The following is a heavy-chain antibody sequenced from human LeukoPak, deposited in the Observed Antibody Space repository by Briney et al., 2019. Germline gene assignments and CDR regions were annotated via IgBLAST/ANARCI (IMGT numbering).Heavy chain of an antibody. Sequence: GESLRLFCAASGFTFSSYTMHWVRQAPGKGLEWVADISYHGVNKHYADSVEGRFTISRDNSKNTLLLQMNTLRGADTAVYYCARDGMALYRRDYLDSWGQGTLVTVSS. J-gene: IGHJ4*02. CDR2: ISYHGVNK. V-gene: IGHV3-30-3*01. CDR1: GFTFSSYT. CDR3: ARDGMALYRRDYLDS. D-gene: IGHD2-2*02.